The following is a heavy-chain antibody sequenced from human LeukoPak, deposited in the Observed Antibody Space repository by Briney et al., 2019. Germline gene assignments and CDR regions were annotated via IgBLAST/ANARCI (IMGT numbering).Heavy chain of an antibody. V-gene: IGHV3-9*01. J-gene: IGHJ4*02. CDR2: ISWNSGSI. D-gene: IGHD3-10*01. Sequence: PGGSLRLSCAASGFTFDDYAMHWVRQAPGKGLEWVSGISWNSGSIGYADSVKGRFTISRDNAKNSLNLQMNSLRTEDTALYYCAKDVAPMVRGVIDYWGQGTLVTVSS. CDR1: GFTFDDYA. CDR3: AKDVAPMVRGVIDY.